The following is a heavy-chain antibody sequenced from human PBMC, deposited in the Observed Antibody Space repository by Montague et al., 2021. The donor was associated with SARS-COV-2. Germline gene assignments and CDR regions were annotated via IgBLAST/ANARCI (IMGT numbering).Heavy chain of an antibody. CDR2: VCRRRRN. Sequence: SETLSLTCAEYVRSGVGEYRRWIGEHTAERQSPIESVCRRRRNYYNPSLKSRVTISVDTSKNQFSLKLSSVTAADTAVYYCARQEYYYDSSGYGRMDWFDPWGQGTPVTVSS. CDR3: ARQEYYYDSSGYGRMDWFDP. J-gene: IGHJ5*02. V-gene: IGHV4-39*01. D-gene: IGHD3-22*01. CDR1: VRSGVGEY.